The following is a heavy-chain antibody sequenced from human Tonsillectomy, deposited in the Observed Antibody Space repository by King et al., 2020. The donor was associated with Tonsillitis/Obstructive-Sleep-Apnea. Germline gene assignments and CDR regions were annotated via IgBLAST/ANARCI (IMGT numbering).Heavy chain of an antibody. CDR2: ISGDGGST. CDR1: GFTFDDYA. J-gene: IGHJ4*02. V-gene: IGHV3-43*02. D-gene: IGHD6-13*01. CDR3: AKALDSSSWGTID. Sequence: VQLVESGGGVVQRGGSLRLSCAASGFTFDDYAMHWVRQAPGKGLEWGSLISGDGGSTYYADSVKGRVTIFRDNSKNSLSLQMSRLRTEDTGFYYCAKALDSSSWGTIDWGQGTLVTVSS.